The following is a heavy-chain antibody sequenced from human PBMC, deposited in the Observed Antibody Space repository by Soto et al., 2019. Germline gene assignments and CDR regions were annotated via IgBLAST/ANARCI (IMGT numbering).Heavy chain of an antibody. V-gene: IGHV3-21*01. CDR3: AGDGDRRPPGYYDYYYGLDV. CDR1: GFTFSSYS. D-gene: IGHD2-21*01. CDR2: ISSSSSYI. Sequence: EVQLVESGGGLVKPGGSLRLSCAASGFTFSSYSMNWVRQAPGKGLEWVSSISSSSSYIYYADSVKGRFTISRDNAKKSLSLQMNSLGAGDTAVYYCAGDGDRRPPGYYDYYYGLDVWGEGTTVTVSS. J-gene: IGHJ6*04.